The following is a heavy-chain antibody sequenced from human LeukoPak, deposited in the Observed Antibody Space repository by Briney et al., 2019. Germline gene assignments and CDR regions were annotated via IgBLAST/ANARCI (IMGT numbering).Heavy chain of an antibody. CDR3: ARDSASSGWDLYFDY. Sequence: GGSLRLSCAASGFTFSSYAMSWVRQAPGKGLEWVSAISGSGGTTYYADSVKGRFTISRDNSQNTLYLQMNSLRAEDTAVYYCARDSASSGWDLYFDYWGQGTLVTVSS. J-gene: IGHJ4*02. V-gene: IGHV3-23*01. CDR1: GFTFSSYA. D-gene: IGHD6-19*01. CDR2: ISGSGGTT.